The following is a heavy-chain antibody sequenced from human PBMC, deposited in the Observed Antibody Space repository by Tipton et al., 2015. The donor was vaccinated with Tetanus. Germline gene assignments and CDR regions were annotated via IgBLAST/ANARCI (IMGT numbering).Heavy chain of an antibody. CDR3: PSAPNRISRAYDY. Sequence: QLVQSGAEVKKPGSSVKVSCKASGGTFTNYALSWVRQSPGQGLEGVGGITPLFDSTNSAPKFQGRVTITADESKNTAYMELSKLRSYDSAVYYCPSAPNRISRAYDYWGQGTHLIVSS. V-gene: IGHV1-69*01. CDR1: GGTFTNYA. J-gene: IGHJ4*02. D-gene: IGHD1-14*01. CDR2: ITPLFDST.